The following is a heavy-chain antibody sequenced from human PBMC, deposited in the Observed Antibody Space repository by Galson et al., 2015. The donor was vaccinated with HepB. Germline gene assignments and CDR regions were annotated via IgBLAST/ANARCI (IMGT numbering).Heavy chain of an antibody. V-gene: IGHV5-10-1*01. CDR1: GYSFTSYW. Sequence: QSGAEVKKPGESLRISCKESGYSFTSYWISWVRQMPGKGLEWLGRNDTSDSYTNYTPSFQGPVTISDDKSISTASLQWSSLKASDTAMYYCARMKDAEIPMDLWGQGTTVTVSS. CDR2: NDTSDSYT. CDR3: ARMKDAEIPMDL. J-gene: IGHJ6*02. D-gene: IGHD5-24*01.